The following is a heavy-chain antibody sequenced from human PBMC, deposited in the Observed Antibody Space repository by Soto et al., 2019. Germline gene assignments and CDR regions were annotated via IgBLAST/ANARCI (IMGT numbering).Heavy chain of an antibody. CDR2: ISGSGGST. CDR1: GFTFSSYA. V-gene: IGHV3-23*01. CDR3: AKDSRQRYYYDSSGPGDY. J-gene: IGHJ4*02. Sequence: PGGSLRLSCAASGFTFSSYAMSWARQAPGKGLEWVSAISGSGGSTYYADSVKGRFTISRDNSKNTLYLQMNSLRAEDTAVYYCAKDSRQRYYYDSSGPGDYWGQGTLVTVSS. D-gene: IGHD3-22*01.